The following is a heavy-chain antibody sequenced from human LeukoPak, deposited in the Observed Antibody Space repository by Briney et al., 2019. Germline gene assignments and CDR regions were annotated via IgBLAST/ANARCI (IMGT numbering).Heavy chain of an antibody. CDR3: ARDAEMATMGWFDP. Sequence: SETLSLTCAVYGGSFSGYYWSWIRQPPGKGLEWIGEINHSGSTNYNPSLKSRVTISVDTSKNQFSLKLSSVTAADTAVYYCARDAEMATMGWFDPWGQGTLVTVSS. J-gene: IGHJ5*02. CDR2: INHSGST. V-gene: IGHV4-34*01. CDR1: GGSFSGYY. D-gene: IGHD5-24*01.